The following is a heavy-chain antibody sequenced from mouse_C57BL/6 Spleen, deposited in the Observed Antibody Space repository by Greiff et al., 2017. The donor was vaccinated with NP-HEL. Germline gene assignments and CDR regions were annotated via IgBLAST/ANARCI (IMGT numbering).Heavy chain of an antibody. CDR3: AVATRYFDV. D-gene: IGHD1-1*01. CDR1: GYTFTSYW. Sequence: QVQLQQPGAELVKPGASVKMSCKASGYTFTSYWITWVKQRPGQGLEWIGDIYPGSGSTNYNEKFKGKATLTVDKSSSTAYMELRSLTSEDSAVYYCAVATRYFDVWGTGTTVTVPS. J-gene: IGHJ1*03. V-gene: IGHV1-55*01. CDR2: IYPGSGST.